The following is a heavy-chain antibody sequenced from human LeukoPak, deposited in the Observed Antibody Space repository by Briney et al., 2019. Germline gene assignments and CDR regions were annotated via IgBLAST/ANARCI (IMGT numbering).Heavy chain of an antibody. D-gene: IGHD5-18*01. Sequence: SETLSLTCTVSGGSVSSGSYYWSWIRQPPGKGLEWIGYIYYSGSTNYNPSLKSRVTISVDTPKNQFSLKLSSVTAADTAVYYCARAGEVQLWPFDYWGQGTLVTVSS. CDR3: ARAGEVQLWPFDY. J-gene: IGHJ4*02. CDR2: IYYSGST. V-gene: IGHV4-61*01. CDR1: GGSVSSGSYY.